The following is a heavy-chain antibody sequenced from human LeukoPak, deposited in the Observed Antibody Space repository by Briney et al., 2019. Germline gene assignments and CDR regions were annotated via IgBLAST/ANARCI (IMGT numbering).Heavy chain of an antibody. CDR3: AGGDGYRIFDY. V-gene: IGHV4-59*01. J-gene: IGHJ4*02. Sequence: PSETLSLTCTALGGPISSYYWSWIRQPPGKGLEWIGYFYYSGSTNYNPSLKSRVTISVDPSKNQFSLKLSSVTAADTAVYYCAGGDGYRIFDYWGQGTLVTVSS. CDR1: GGPISSYY. CDR2: FYYSGST. D-gene: IGHD5-24*01.